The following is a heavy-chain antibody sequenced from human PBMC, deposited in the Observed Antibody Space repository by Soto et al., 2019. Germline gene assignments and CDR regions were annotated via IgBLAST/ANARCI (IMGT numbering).Heavy chain of an antibody. CDR1: GFTFSSYS. CDR2: ISSSSSYI. V-gene: IGHV3-21*01. Sequence: PGGSLRLSCAASGFTFSSYSMNWVRQAPGKGLEWVSSISSSSSYIYYADSVKGRFTISRDNAKNSLYLQMNSLRAEDTAVYYCARTSTRYYYDSSGYYSGYGMDVWGQGTTVTVSS. CDR3: ARTSTRYYYDSSGYYSGYGMDV. D-gene: IGHD3-22*01. J-gene: IGHJ6*02.